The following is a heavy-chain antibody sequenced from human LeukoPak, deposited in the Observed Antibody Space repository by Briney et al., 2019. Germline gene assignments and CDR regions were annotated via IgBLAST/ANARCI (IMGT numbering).Heavy chain of an antibody. J-gene: IGHJ5*02. D-gene: IGHD6-19*01. CDR1: GGSFSGYY. V-gene: IGHV4-34*01. CDR2: INHSGST. Sequence: SETLSLTCAVYGGSFSGYYWSWIRQPPGKGPEWIGEINHSGSTNYNPSLKSRVTISVDTSKNQFSLKLSSVTAASAAVYFCARRYSGGSGPPWGQEPWSPSPQ. CDR3: ARRYSGGSGPP.